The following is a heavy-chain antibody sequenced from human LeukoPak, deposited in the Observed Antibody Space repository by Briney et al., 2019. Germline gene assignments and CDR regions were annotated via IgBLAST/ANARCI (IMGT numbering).Heavy chain of an antibody. V-gene: IGHV3-33*01. D-gene: IGHD3-10*01. J-gene: IGHJ4*02. CDR3: ARGGSGSSGLDY. CDR2: IWYDGSNK. CDR1: GFSFSNFG. Sequence: GGSLRLSCAAPGFSFSNFGMHWVRQAPGKGLEWVTVIWYDGSNKYYADSVKGRFTISRDNPKNTLYLQMNSLRAEDTAVYYCARGGSGSSGLDYWGQGTLVTVSS.